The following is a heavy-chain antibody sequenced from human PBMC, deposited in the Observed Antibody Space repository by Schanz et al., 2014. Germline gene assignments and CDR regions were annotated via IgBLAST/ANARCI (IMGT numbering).Heavy chain of an antibody. J-gene: IGHJ6*02. V-gene: IGHV3-23*01. CDR1: GFTFTTHS. CDR2: ISGSGGST. CDR3: AKARRKSNCSGGRCFHYSYYGMDV. D-gene: IGHD2-15*01. Sequence: EVQLLESGGGLVQPGGSLRLSCAASGFTFTTHSMTWVRQAPGKGLEWVSGISGSGGSTYYADSVKGRFTISRDNSKNILYLQMNSLRAEDTAVYYCAKARRKSNCSGGRCFHYSYYGMDVWGQGTTVTVS.